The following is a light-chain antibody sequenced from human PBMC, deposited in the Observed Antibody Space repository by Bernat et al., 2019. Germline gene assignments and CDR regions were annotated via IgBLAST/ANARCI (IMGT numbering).Light chain of an antibody. CDR2: GAS. CDR3: QQLNSFPIT. Sequence: DIQLTQSPSFLSASVGDRVTITCRASQVIGTYVAWYQQKPGKAPNLLIYGASTLQYGVPSRFSGSGIGTEFTLTISSLQPDDSASYYCQQLNSFPITFGQGTRQEIK. J-gene: IGKJ5*01. CDR1: QVIGTY. V-gene: IGKV1-9*01.